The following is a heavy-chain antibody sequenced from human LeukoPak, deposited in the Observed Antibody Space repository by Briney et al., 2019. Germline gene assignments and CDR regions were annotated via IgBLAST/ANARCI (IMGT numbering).Heavy chain of an antibody. CDR2: IKQDGSEK. CDR1: GFTFSSYW. Sequence: GGSLRLSCAASGFTFSSYWMSWVRQAPGKGLEWVANIKQDGSEKYYVDSVKGRFTISRDNAKNSLYLQMNSLGAEDTAVYYCARDRGIAAYDYWGQGTLVTVSS. D-gene: IGHD6-13*01. J-gene: IGHJ4*02. CDR3: ARDRGIAAYDY. V-gene: IGHV3-7*01.